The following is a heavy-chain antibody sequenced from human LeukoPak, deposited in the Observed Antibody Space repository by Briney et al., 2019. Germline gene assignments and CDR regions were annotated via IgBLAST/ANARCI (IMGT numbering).Heavy chain of an antibody. CDR3: ARGGGYSYVDY. CDR2: ISTSGTNI. V-gene: IGHV3-48*03. J-gene: IGHJ4*02. D-gene: IGHD5-18*01. CDR1: GFTFSSYA. Sequence: GGSLRLSCAASGFTFSSYAMNWVPQAPGKGLEWVSYISTSGTNIYYADSVKGRFTISRDNAKNSLHLQMNSLRGDDTAVYYCARGGGYSYVDYWGQGTLVTVSS.